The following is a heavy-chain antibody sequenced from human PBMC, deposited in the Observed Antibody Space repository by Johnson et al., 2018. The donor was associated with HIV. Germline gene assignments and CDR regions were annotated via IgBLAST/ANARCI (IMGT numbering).Heavy chain of an antibody. CDR3: ARDISPVYDSSGSDAFDI. CDR1: GFTFSSYA. D-gene: IGHD3-22*01. V-gene: IGHV3-30*04. CDR2: ISYDGSNK. J-gene: IGHJ3*02. Sequence: QVQLVESGGGVVQPGRSLRLSCAASGFTFSSYAMHWVRQAPGKGLEWVAVISYDGSNKYYADSVKGRFTISRDNSKNTLYLQMNSLRAEDTAVDYCARDISPVYDSSGSDAFDIWGQGTMVTVSS.